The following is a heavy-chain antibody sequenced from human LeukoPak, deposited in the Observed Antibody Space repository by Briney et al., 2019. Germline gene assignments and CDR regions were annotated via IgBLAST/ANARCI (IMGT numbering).Heavy chain of an antibody. V-gene: IGHV3-30*02. D-gene: IGHD3-22*01. CDR3: AKTYYYPQSLQGGEPYYFDY. CDR1: GFTFSSYG. Sequence: PGGSLRLSCAASGFTFSSYGMHWVRQPPGKGLEWVAFIRYDGSNKYYADSVKGRFTISRDNSRDTLHLQMNSLRAEDTAVYYCAKTYYYPQSLQGGEPYYFDYWGQGTLVTVSS. J-gene: IGHJ4*02. CDR2: IRYDGSNK.